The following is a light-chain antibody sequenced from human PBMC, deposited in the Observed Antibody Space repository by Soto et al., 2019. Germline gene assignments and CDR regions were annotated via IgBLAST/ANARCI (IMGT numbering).Light chain of an antibody. CDR3: QQYNNWPTWT. J-gene: IGKJ1*01. CDR1: QSVSSN. Sequence: EIVMTQSPATLSVSPGERATLSCRASQSVSSNLAWYQQKPGQAPRLLIYGASTRATGIPARFSGSGSGTEFTLTISSLNSEDFAVYYCQQYNNWPTWTFGQGTKVDIK. V-gene: IGKV3-15*01. CDR2: GAS.